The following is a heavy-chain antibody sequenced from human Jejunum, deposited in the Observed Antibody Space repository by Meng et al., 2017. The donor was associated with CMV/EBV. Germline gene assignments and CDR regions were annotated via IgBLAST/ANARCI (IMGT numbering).Heavy chain of an antibody. CDR3: ARVLVAGRAEYHY. CDR2: INPTGGST. J-gene: IGHJ4*02. V-gene: IGHV1-46*01. CDR1: GYTLTTYH. Sequence: CKASGYTLTTYHMHWLRQAPGQGLEWMGIINPTGGSTSYAQKFQGRVTMTRDTSTNIVYLELSSLRSDDTAVYYCARVLVAGRAEYHYWGQGTLVAVSS. D-gene: IGHD6-19*01.